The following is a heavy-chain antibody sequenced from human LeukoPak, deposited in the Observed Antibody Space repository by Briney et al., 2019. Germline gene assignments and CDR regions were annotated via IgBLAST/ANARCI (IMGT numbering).Heavy chain of an antibody. D-gene: IGHD1-26*01. J-gene: IGHJ5*02. CDR2: INPNSGGT. CDR3: AISGSYFNWFDP. CDR1: GYTFTGYY. Sequence: ASVKVSCKASGYTFTGYYMHWVRQAPGQGLEWMGWINPNSGGTNYAQKFQGWVTMTRDTSISTAYMELSRLRSDDTAVYYCAISGSYFNWFDPWGQGTLVTVSS. V-gene: IGHV1-2*04.